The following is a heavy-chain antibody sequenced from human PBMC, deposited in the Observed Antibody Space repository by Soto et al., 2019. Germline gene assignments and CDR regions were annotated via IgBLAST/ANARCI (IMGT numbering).Heavy chain of an antibody. Sequence: PSETLSLTCAVYGGSFSGYYWSWIRQPPGKGLEWIGEINHSGSTNYNPSLKSRVTISVDTSKNQFSLKLSSVTAADTAVYYCARGFRILGYFDDWGQGILVTVSS. J-gene: IGHJ4*02. D-gene: IGHD3-16*01. CDR3: ARGFRILGYFDD. CDR1: GGSFSGYY. CDR2: INHSGST. V-gene: IGHV4-34*01.